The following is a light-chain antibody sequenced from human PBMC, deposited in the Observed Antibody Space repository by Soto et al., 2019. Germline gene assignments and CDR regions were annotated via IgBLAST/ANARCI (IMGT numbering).Light chain of an antibody. CDR1: QSVGSY. Sequence: EIVLTQSPATLSLSPGERATLSCRASQSVGSYLGWYQHKPGQAPRLLIYDASNRAPGIPARFSGSGSGTEFTLTISSLEPEDFAVYYCQQRSNWPRWTFGQGTKLEIK. CDR3: QQRSNWPRWT. CDR2: DAS. J-gene: IGKJ2*02. V-gene: IGKV3-11*01.